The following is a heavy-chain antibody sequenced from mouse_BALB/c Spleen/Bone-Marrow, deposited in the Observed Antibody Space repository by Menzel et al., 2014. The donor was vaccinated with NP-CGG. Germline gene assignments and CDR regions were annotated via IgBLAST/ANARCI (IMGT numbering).Heavy chain of an antibody. CDR3: ARDRGYFDY. V-gene: IGHV5-9-4*01. D-gene: IGHD3-1*01. Sequence: EVNLVESGGGLVKPGGSLKLSCAASGFTFSSYAMSWVRRSPEKRLEWVAEISSGGSYTYYPDTVTGRFTISRDNAKNTLFLEMSSLRSEDTAMYCCARDRGYFDYWGQGTTLTVSS. J-gene: IGHJ2*01. CDR2: ISSGGSYT. CDR1: GFTFSSYA.